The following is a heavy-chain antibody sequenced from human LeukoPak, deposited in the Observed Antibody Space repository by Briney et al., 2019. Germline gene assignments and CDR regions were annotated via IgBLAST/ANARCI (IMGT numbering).Heavy chain of an antibody. V-gene: IGHV5-51*01. CDR1: GYRFTSYW. CDR3: ARPMSPVTTDAFDI. J-gene: IGHJ3*02. D-gene: IGHD4-17*01. Sequence: GESLKISCQGSGYRFTSYWIGWVRQMPGKGLEWMGIIYPGDSDTRYSPSFQGQVTISADKSISTAYLQWGSLKASDTAMYYCARPMSPVTTDAFDIWGQGTMVTVSS. CDR2: IYPGDSDT.